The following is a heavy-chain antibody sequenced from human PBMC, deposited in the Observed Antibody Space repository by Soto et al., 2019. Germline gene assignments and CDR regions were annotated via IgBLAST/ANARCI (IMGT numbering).Heavy chain of an antibody. D-gene: IGHD6-19*01. CDR1: GGSFRGYY. CDR3: ARAGYSSGWYRAQTRRYYYYGMDV. V-gene: IGHV4-34*01. J-gene: IGHJ6*02. CDR2: INHSGST. Sequence: ETLSLTSAVYGGSFRGYYWSWIRQPPGKGLEWIGEINHSGSTNYNPSLKSRVTISVDTSKNQFSLKLSSVTAADTAVYYCARAGYSSGWYRAQTRRYYYYGMDVWGQGITVT.